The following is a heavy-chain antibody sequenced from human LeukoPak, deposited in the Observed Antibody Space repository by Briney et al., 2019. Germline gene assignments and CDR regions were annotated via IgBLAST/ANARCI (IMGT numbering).Heavy chain of an antibody. CDR2: ISYDGSNK. CDR1: GFTFSSYA. V-gene: IGHV3-30-3*01. Sequence: GRSLRLSCAASGFTFSSYAMHWVRQAPGKGLEWVAVISYDGSNKYYADSVKGRFTISRDNSKNTLYLQMNSLRAEDTAVCYCASLLEWLSLDAFDIWGQGTMVTVSS. J-gene: IGHJ3*02. CDR3: ASLLEWLSLDAFDI. D-gene: IGHD3-3*01.